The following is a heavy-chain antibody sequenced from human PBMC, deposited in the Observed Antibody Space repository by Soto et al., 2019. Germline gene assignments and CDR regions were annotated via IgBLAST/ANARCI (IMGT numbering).Heavy chain of an antibody. D-gene: IGHD4-17*01. CDR3: ARVDYGDRFDY. CDR1: GGSISSYY. Sequence: QVQLQESGPGLVKPSETLSLTCTVSGGSISSYYWSWIRQPPGKGLEWIGYIYYSGSTNYNPSLKSRVTISVDTSKNQFSLKLSSVTAADTAVYYCARVDYGDRFDYWGQGTLVTVSS. CDR2: IYYSGST. J-gene: IGHJ4*02. V-gene: IGHV4-59*01.